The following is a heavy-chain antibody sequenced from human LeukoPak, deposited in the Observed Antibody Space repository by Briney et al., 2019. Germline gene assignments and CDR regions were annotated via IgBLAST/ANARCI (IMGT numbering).Heavy chain of an antibody. D-gene: IGHD3-9*01. V-gene: IGHV3-48*02. CDR3: ARDHDWAFDL. J-gene: IGHJ4*02. Sequence: GGSLRLSCEASGFPFSSYVMSWVRQAPGKGLEWIAYINHNAEMIFYPYFVKGRFTISRDNAKNSLYLQMNALRDDDTAIYYCARDHDWAFDLWGQGTLVTVSS. CDR2: INHNAEMI. CDR1: GFPFSSYV.